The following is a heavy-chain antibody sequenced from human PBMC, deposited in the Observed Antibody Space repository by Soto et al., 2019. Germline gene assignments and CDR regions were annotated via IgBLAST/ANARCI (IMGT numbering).Heavy chain of an antibody. Sequence: PGGSLRLSCAASGFTFSSYAMHWVRQAPGKGLERVAVISYDGSNKYYADSVKGRFTISRDNSKNTLYLQLNSLRAEDSAVYYCARYLSYYDSSGYYSYYYYGMDVWGQGTTVTVSS. CDR2: ISYDGSNK. J-gene: IGHJ6*02. CDR1: GFTFSSYA. V-gene: IGHV3-30-3*01. D-gene: IGHD3-22*01. CDR3: ARYLSYYDSSGYYSYYYYGMDV.